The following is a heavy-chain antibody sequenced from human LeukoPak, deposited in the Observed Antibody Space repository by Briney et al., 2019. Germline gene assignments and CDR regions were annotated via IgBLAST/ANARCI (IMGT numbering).Heavy chain of an antibody. CDR1: GFTFGDYA. Sequence: PGGSLRLSCTASGFTFGDYAMSWFRQAPGKGLEWVGFIRSKAYGGTTEYAASVKGRFTISRDDSKSIAYLQMNSLKTEDTAVYYCAKGGTGYFDWLLPKTQRPVDYWGQGTLVTVSS. D-gene: IGHD3-9*01. V-gene: IGHV3-49*03. J-gene: IGHJ4*02. CDR3: AKGGTGYFDWLLPKTQRPVDY. CDR2: IRSKAYGGTT.